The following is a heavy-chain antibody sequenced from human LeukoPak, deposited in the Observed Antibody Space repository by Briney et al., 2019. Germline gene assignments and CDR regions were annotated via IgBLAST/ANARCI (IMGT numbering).Heavy chain of an antibody. Sequence: SETLSLTCTVSGGSISSSSYYWGWIRQPPGKGLEWIGSIYYSGSTYYNPSLKSRVTISVDTSKNQFSLKLSSVTAADTAVYYCARVVGTVTTSHYYYYYYMDVWGKGTTVTVSS. CDR2: IYYSGST. D-gene: IGHD4-11*01. CDR3: ARVVGTVTTSHYYYYYYMDV. V-gene: IGHV4-39*01. J-gene: IGHJ6*03. CDR1: GGSISSSSYY.